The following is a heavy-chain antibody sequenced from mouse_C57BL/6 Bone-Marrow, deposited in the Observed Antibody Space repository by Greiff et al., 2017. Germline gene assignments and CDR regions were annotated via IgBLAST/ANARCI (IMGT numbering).Heavy chain of an antibody. J-gene: IGHJ1*03. CDR3: ARIIRGSSGDFDV. Sequence: EVMLVESGPELVKPGASVKISCKASGYSFTGYYMNWVKQSPEKSLEWIGEINPSTGGTTYNQKFKAKATLTVDKSSSTAYMQLKSLTSEDSAVYYCARIIRGSSGDFDVWGTGTTVTVSS. V-gene: IGHV1-42*01. CDR2: INPSTGGT. CDR1: GYSFTGYY. D-gene: IGHD1-1*01.